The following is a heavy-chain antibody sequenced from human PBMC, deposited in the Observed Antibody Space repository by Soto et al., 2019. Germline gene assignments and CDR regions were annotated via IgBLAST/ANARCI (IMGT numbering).Heavy chain of an antibody. CDR2: IYASGSP. D-gene: IGHD1-26*01. CDR3: ARGVGSSSPQY. CDR1: GGSISVYY. Sequence: QVQLQESGPGQVKPSETLSLTCTISGGSISVYYWSWIRQPPGQGLEWIGYIYASGSPYYNPSLKSRVTISAVTSKNQISLKLTSPTAADTAVYYCARGVGSSSPQYWGRGTLVTVSS. J-gene: IGHJ4*02. V-gene: IGHV4-59*01.